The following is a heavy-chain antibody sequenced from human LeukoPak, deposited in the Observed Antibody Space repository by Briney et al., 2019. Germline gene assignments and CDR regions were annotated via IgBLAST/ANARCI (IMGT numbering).Heavy chain of an antibody. CDR2: ISSNGGST. J-gene: IGHJ3*01. V-gene: IGHV3-64*01. CDR1: GITFSNYA. CDR3: ARVGASLPDAFDV. Sequence: GGSLRLSCAASGITFSNYAMHWVRQAPGKGLQHVSAISSNGGSTYYANSVKGRFTISRDNSKNTLYLQMRSLRAEDMAVYYCARVGASLPDAFDVWGQGTMVTVSS. D-gene: IGHD4/OR15-4a*01.